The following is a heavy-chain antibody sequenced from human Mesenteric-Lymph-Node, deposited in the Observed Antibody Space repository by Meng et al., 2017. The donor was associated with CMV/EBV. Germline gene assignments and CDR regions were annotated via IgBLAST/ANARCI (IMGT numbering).Heavy chain of an antibody. CDR3: ASRSAAAGNWFDS. CDR2: TDYRGGT. Sequence: SGGSISSGNFCFSGIRQHPGKSLEWIGFTDYRGGTYYTPSLNSRVTISVDASKNQFSLNLTSVTAADTAVYYCASRSAAAGNWFDSWGQGTLVTVSS. J-gene: IGHJ5*01. D-gene: IGHD6-13*01. CDR1: GGSISSGNFC. V-gene: IGHV4-31*02.